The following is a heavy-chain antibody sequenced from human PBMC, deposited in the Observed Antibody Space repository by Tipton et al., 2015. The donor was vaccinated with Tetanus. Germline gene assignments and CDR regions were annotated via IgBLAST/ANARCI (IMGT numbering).Heavy chain of an antibody. V-gene: IGHV4-39*01. J-gene: IGHJ4*02. CDR2: IYFSGDT. D-gene: IGHD3-3*01. CDR3: ARHNSGYFTFFDY. Sequence: GLVKPSQTLSLTCTVSGVSIADNSNYWGWIRQPPGKGLEWIGSIYFSGDTYSNPSLKSRVTMSVDTSRNQFSLRLSSVTAADTAVYYCARHNSGYFTFFDYWGQGTLVTVSS. CDR1: GVSIADNSNY.